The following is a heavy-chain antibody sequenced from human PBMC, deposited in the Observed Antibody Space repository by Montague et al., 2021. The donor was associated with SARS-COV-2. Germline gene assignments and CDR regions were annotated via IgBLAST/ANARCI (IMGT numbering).Heavy chain of an antibody. D-gene: IGHD5-24*01. CDR3: ASDSGIEIPDYYYSMDV. Sequence: SLRLSCAASGFTFSSYEMNWVRQAPGKGLEWVSYISSSGSTIYYADSVKGRFTISRDNAKNSLYLQMNSLRAEDTAIYYCASDSGIEIPDYYYSMDVWGRGTTVTVSS. V-gene: IGHV3-48*03. J-gene: IGHJ6*02. CDR1: GFTFSSYE. CDR2: ISSSGSTI.